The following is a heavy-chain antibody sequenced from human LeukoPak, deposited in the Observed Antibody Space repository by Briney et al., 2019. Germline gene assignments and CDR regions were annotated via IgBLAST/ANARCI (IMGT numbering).Heavy chain of an antibody. D-gene: IGHD1-26*01. J-gene: IGHJ4*02. CDR1: GYTFTSYG. CDR3: ARVATHSGSYYLGRYYFDY. Sequence: ASVKVSCKASGYTFTSYGISWVRQAPGQGLEWMGWISAYNGNTNYAQKPKGRVTMTTDTSTSTAYMELRSLRSDDTAVYYCARVATHSGSYYLGRYYFDYWGQGTLVTVSS. V-gene: IGHV1-18*01. CDR2: ISAYNGNT.